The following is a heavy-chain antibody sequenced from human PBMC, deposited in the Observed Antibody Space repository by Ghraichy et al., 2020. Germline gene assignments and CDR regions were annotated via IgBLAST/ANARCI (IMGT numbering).Heavy chain of an antibody. CDR3: ARVSAESGSYTFDY. V-gene: IGHV3-48*02. Sequence: LSLTCATSGFTFSSYSMNWVRQAPGKGLEWVSYISSSSSTIYYADSVKGRFTISRDNAKNSLYLQMNSLRDEDTAVYYCARVSAESGSYTFDYWGQGTLVTVSS. D-gene: IGHD1-26*01. CDR1: GFTFSSYS. CDR2: ISSSSSTI. J-gene: IGHJ4*02.